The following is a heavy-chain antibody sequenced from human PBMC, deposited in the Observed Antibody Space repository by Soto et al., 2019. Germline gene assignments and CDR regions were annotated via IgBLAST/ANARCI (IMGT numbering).Heavy chain of an antibody. Sequence: GGSLRLSCAASGFTFSDYYMSWIRQAPGKGLEWVSYISSSGSTIYYADSVKGRFTISRDNAKKSLYLQMNSLRAEDTAVYYCARAGWMDSGYETRGNYYYYYYYMDVWGKGTTVTVSS. J-gene: IGHJ6*03. V-gene: IGHV3-11*01. D-gene: IGHD5-12*01. CDR3: ARAGWMDSGYETRGNYYYYYYYMDV. CDR1: GFTFSDYY. CDR2: ISSSGSTI.